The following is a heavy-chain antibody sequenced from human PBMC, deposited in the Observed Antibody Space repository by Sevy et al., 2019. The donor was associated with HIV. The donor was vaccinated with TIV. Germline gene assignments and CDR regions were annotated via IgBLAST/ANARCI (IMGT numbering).Heavy chain of an antibody. Sequence: SETLSLTCAVSGGSISSSNWWSWVRQPPGKGLEWIGEIYHSGSTNYNPSLKSRVTISVDKSKNQFSLKLSSVTAADTAVYFCARAIPLATVVAPCSLGYYYRMDVWGQGTTVTVSS. CDR3: ARAIPLATVVAPCSLGYYYRMDV. D-gene: IGHD2-15*01. CDR2: IYHSGST. J-gene: IGHJ6*02. CDR1: GGSISSSNW. V-gene: IGHV4-4*02.